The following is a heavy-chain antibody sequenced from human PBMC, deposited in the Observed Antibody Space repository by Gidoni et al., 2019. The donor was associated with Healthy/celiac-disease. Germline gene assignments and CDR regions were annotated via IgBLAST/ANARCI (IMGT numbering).Heavy chain of an antibody. V-gene: IGHV5-51*01. CDR1: GYSFTSYW. J-gene: IGHJ4*02. Sequence: EVQLVQSGAAVKKPGASLTISCKGSGYSFTSYWIGWVRQMPGKGLEWMGIIYPGDSDTRDSPACQGQVTISADKAISTAYLQWSSLKASDTAMYYCARPPGGSSSAYYFDYWGQGTLVTVSS. CDR2: IYPGDSDT. CDR3: ARPPGGSSSAYYFDY. D-gene: IGHD6-6*01.